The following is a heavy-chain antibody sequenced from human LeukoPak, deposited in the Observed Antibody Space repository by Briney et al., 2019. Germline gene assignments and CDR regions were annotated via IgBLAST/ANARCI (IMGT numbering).Heavy chain of an antibody. CDR1: GGSFSGHY. V-gene: IGHV4-34*01. J-gene: IGHJ1*01. CDR2: INHSGST. D-gene: IGHD3-16*02. Sequence: PSETLSLTCAVYGGSFSGHYWSWIRQPPGKGLEWIGEINHSGSTNYNPSLKSRVTISVDTSKNPFSLKLSSVTAADTAVYYCARSGYVWGSYRPAHFQHWGQGTLVTVSS. CDR3: ARSGYVWGSYRPAHFQH.